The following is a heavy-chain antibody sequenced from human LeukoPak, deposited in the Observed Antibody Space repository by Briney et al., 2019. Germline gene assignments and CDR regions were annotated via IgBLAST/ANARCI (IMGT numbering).Heavy chain of an antibody. CDR2: IKQDGSEK. D-gene: IGHD6-13*01. J-gene: IGHJ4*02. V-gene: IGHV3-7*01. Sequence: GSLRLCCAASGFTFSSYWMSWVRQAPGKGLEWVANIKQDGSEKYYVDSVKGRFTISRDNAKNSLYLQMNSLRAEDTAVYYCARDPPAAAGSLDYWGQGTLVTVSS. CDR3: ARDPPAAAGSLDY. CDR1: GFTFSSYW.